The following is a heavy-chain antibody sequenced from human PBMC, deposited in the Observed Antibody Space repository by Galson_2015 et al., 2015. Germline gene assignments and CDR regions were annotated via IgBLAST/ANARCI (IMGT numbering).Heavy chain of an antibody. Sequence: SVKVSCKASGYTFTSYAMNWVRQAPGQGLEWMGWINTNTGNPTYAQGFTGRFVFSLDTSVSTAYLQISSLKAEDTAVYYCARDDRDYDYIWGSYQPHAFDIWGQGTMVTVSS. CDR2: INTNTGNP. J-gene: IGHJ3*02. D-gene: IGHD3-16*02. CDR1: GYTFTSYA. CDR3: ARDDRDYDYIWGSYQPHAFDI. V-gene: IGHV7-4-1*02.